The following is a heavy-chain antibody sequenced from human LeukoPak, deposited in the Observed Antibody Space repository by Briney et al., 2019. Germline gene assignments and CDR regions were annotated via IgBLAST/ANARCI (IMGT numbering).Heavy chain of an antibody. CDR2: IYPGDSDT. D-gene: IGHD5-18*01. CDR3: ARQNTAMVTSFDY. CDR1: GYSFTSYW. Sequence: GESLKISCKGSGYSFTSYWIGWVRQMPGKGLEWMGIIYPGDSDTRYSPSFQGQVTIPADKSISTAYLQWSSLKASDTAMYYCARQNTAMVTSFDYWGQGTLVTVSS. V-gene: IGHV5-51*01. J-gene: IGHJ4*02.